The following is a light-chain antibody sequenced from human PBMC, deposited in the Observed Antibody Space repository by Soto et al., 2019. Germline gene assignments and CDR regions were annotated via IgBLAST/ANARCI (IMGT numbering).Light chain of an antibody. J-gene: IGKJ1*01. CDR1: QSVSNSY. Sequence: EIVLTQSPGTLSLSPGERATLSCRASQSVSNSYLAWYQQKPGQAPRLLIYGASTRATGIPDRFSGSGSGTAFTLTISRLEPDDFAVYYCQQYGSSGTFGQGTKVDIK. V-gene: IGKV3-20*01. CDR3: QQYGSSGT. CDR2: GAS.